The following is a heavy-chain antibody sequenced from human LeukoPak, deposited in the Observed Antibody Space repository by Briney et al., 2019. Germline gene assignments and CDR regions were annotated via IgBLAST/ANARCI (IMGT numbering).Heavy chain of an antibody. CDR2: INHSGST. D-gene: IGHD6-6*01. V-gene: IGHV4-34*01. CDR3: ARGVGSSSDY. J-gene: IGHJ4*02. CDR1: GGSSSGYY. Sequence: PSETLSPTCAVYGGSSSGYYWSWIRQPPGKGLEWIGEINHSGSTNYNPSLKSRVTISVDTSKNQFSLKPSSVTAADTAVYYCARGVGSSSDYWGQGTLVTVSS.